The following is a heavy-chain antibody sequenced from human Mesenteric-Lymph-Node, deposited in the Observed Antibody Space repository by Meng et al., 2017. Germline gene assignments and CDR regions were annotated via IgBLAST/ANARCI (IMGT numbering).Heavy chain of an antibody. Sequence: GESLKISCAASGFTFSDYYMDWVRQAPGKGLEWIARTRNKANSHTTEYAASVKGSFTISRDDSKSIAYLQMNSLKTEDTAVYYCTFLPIAAAGTYWGQGTLVTVSS. CDR3: TFLPIAAAGTY. V-gene: IGHV3-72*01. D-gene: IGHD6-13*01. CDR1: GFTFSDYY. CDR2: TRNKANSHTT. J-gene: IGHJ4*02.